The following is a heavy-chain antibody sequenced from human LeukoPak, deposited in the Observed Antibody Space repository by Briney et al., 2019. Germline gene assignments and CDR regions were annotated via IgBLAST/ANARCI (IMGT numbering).Heavy chain of an antibody. D-gene: IGHD6-13*01. Sequence: GRSLRLSCAASGFTFSIYALTWVRQAPGKGLEWVSLISGSNNSTFYADSVKGRFTISRDNSKNTLFLQMHSLRVEDTAVYYCAKRYSSSWPFDSWGQGTLVTVSS. CDR1: GFTFSIYA. CDR2: ISGSNNST. V-gene: IGHV3-23*01. CDR3: AKRYSSSWPFDS. J-gene: IGHJ4*02.